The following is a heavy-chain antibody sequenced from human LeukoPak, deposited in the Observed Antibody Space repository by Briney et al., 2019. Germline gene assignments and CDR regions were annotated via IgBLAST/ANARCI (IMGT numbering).Heavy chain of an antibody. CDR1: GGSISSYY. J-gene: IGHJ6*02. Sequence: SETPSLTCTVSGGSISSYYWSWIRQPPGKGLEWIGYIYYSGSTNYNPSLKSRVTISVDTSKNQFSLKLSSVTAADTAVYYCARQYCSSTSCRSYYYYGMDVWGQGTTVTVSS. CDR2: IYYSGST. CDR3: ARQYCSSTSCRSYYYYGMDV. D-gene: IGHD2-2*01. V-gene: IGHV4-59*08.